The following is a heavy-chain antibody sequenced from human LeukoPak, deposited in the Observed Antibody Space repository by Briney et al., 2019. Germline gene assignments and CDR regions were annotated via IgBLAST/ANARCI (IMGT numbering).Heavy chain of an antibody. D-gene: IGHD5-18*01. CDR2: INHSGST. CDR3: ATQSYVDTAMDVYYYGMDV. V-gene: IGHV4-34*01. J-gene: IGHJ6*02. CDR1: GGSFSGYY. Sequence: SETLSLTCAVYGGSFSGYYWSWIRQPPGKGLEWIGEINHSGSTNYNPSLKSRVTISVDTSKNQFSLKLSSVTAADTAVYYCATQSYVDTAMDVYYYGMDVWGQGTTVTVSS.